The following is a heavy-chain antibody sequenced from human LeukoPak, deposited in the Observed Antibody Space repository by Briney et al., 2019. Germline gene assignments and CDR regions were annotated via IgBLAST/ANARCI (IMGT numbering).Heavy chain of an antibody. CDR1: GYTFTSYG. D-gene: IGHD2-21*01. Sequence: APVKVSCKTSGYTFTSYGISWVRQAPGQGLEWMGWISGYNDNTNYEQKVQGRVTMTTDTSTSTAYMELRSLRSDDTAVYYCARAIKPRYYYHYYMDVWGKGTTVTVSS. J-gene: IGHJ6*03. V-gene: IGHV1-18*01. CDR3: ARAIKPRYYYHYYMDV. CDR2: ISGYNDNT.